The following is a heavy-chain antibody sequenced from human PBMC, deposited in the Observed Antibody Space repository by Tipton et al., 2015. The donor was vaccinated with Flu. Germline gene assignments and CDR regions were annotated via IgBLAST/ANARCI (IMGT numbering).Heavy chain of an antibody. CDR2: VYRSGAT. J-gene: IGHJ5*02. CDR1: GDSISANY. Sequence: TQSLTCVVSGDSISANYWSWIRQAPGKGLEWVGHVYRSGATNYNPSLGSRVTISVDTSKKKFSLNLRSVTAADTAVYFCAKDPYGSGRYSPWGQGTLVTVSS. D-gene: IGHD3-10*01. CDR3: AKDPYGSGRYSP. V-gene: IGHV4-59*12.